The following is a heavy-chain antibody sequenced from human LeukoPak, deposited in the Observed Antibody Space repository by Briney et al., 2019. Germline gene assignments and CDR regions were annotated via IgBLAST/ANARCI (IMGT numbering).Heavy chain of an antibody. CDR1: GFTFSSYS. V-gene: IGHV3-21*01. Sequence: GGSLRLSCAASGFTFSSYSMNWVRQAPGKGLEWDSSISSSSSYIYYADSVKGRFTIPRDNAKNSLYLQMNSLRAEDTAVYYCARDYSGSYLFDYWGQGTLVTVSS. CDR3: ARDYSGSYLFDY. D-gene: IGHD1-26*01. CDR2: ISSSSSYI. J-gene: IGHJ4*02.